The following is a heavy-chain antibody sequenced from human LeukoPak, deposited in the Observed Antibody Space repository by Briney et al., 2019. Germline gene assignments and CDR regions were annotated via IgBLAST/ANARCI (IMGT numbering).Heavy chain of an antibody. CDR3: ARDGSGWDTNFDY. Sequence: SETLSLTCTVSGGSISSGGYYWSWIRQPPGKGLEWIGEIYHSGSTNYNPSLKSRVTISVDKSKNQFSLKLSSVTAADTAVYYCARDGSGWDTNFDYWGQGTLVTVSS. CDR2: IYHSGST. D-gene: IGHD6-19*01. V-gene: IGHV4-39*07. CDR1: GGSISSGGYY. J-gene: IGHJ4*02.